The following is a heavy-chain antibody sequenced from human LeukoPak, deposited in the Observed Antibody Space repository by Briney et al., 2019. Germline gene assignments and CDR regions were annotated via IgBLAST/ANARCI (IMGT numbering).Heavy chain of an antibody. CDR2: ISSSGSTI. CDR3: ARVRGYCTNGVCQWRPDFDY. D-gene: IGHD2-8*01. J-gene: IGHJ4*02. V-gene: IGHV3-48*03. CDR1: GFTFSSYE. Sequence: GGSLRLSCAASGFTFSSYEMNWVRQAPGKGLEWVSYISSSGSTIYYADSVKGRFTISRDNAKNSLYPQMNSLRAEDTAVYYCARVRGYCTNGVCQWRPDFDYWGQGTLVTVSS.